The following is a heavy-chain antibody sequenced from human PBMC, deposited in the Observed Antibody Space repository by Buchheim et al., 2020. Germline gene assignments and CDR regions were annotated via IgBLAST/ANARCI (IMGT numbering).Heavy chain of an antibody. V-gene: IGHV7-4-1*02. Sequence: QVQLVQSGSELKKPGASVKVSCKASGYTFTSYAMNWVRQAPGQGLEWMGWINTNTGNPTYAQGFTGRFVFSLDTSVSTAYLQISSLKAEDTAVYYCARGSSLPLVLVWGAYYYYMDVWGKGTT. D-gene: IGHD2-8*02. CDR1: GYTFTSYA. CDR3: ARGSSLPLVLVWGAYYYYMDV. CDR2: INTNTGNP. J-gene: IGHJ6*03.